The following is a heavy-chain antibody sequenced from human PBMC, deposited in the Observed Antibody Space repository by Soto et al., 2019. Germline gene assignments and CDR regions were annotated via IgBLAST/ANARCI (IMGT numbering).Heavy chain of an antibody. Sequence: GGSLRLSCAASGVTFSSYWMSWVRQAPGKGLEWVANIKQDGGEKYYVDSVKGRFTISRDNAKNSLYLQMNSLRVEDTSVYYCARAGYCGPGCYYYFDYWGQGTLVTVSS. J-gene: IGHJ4*02. D-gene: IGHD2-21*02. V-gene: IGHV3-7*01. CDR2: IKQDGGEK. CDR3: ARAGYCGPGCYYYFDY. CDR1: GVTFSSYW.